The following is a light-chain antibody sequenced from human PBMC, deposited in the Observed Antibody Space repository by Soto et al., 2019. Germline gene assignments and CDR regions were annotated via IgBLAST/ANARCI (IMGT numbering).Light chain of an antibody. CDR3: QEYGSSRT. J-gene: IGKJ1*01. Sequence: EIVVTQSPGTLSLSPGERATLSCRASQSVSSNDLAWYQQRPGQAPRLLIYGASSRATGIPDRFSGSGSGTDFTLTISRLEPEDFALYYRQEYGSSRTFGQGTKVDIK. CDR1: QSVSSND. CDR2: GAS. V-gene: IGKV3-20*01.